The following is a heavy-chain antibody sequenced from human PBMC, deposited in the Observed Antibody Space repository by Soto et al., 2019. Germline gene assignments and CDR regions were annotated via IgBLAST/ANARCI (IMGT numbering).Heavy chain of an antibody. CDR3: ARVYDYGDFDY. CDR2: IYYSGST. V-gene: IGHV4-30-4*01. J-gene: IGHJ4*02. D-gene: IGHD4-17*01. CDR1: GGSISSGDYY. Sequence: PSETLSLTCTVSGGSISSGDYYCSWIRQPPGKGLEWIGYIYYSGSTYYNPSLKSRVTISVDTSKNQFSLKLSSVTAADTAVYYCARVYDYGDFDYWGQGTLVTVSS.